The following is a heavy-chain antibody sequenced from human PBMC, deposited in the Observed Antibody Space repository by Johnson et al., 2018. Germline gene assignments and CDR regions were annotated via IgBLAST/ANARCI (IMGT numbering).Heavy chain of an antibody. CDR2: IWYDGSNK. D-gene: IGHD1-1*01. CDR3: ARGNFGNCHGMDV. Sequence: VQLVESGGGVVQPGRSLRLSCVASGFTFSTYGMHWVRQAPGKGLEWVAVIWYDGSNKYYADSVKGRFSISRDNSENALYLEMNSLRAGDTAVYYCARGNFGNCHGMDVCGQGTTVNVS. CDR1: GFTFSTYG. J-gene: IGHJ6*02. V-gene: IGHV3-33*01.